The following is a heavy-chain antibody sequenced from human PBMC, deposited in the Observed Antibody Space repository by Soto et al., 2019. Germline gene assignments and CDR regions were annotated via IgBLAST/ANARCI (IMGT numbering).Heavy chain of an antibody. CDR3: SRDGGVYDYSPFDY. J-gene: IGHJ4*02. CDR2: IITIFGTA. Sequence: QVQLVQSGAEVKTPGSSVKVSCKASGSTFSSYAISWVRQAPGQGLEWMGRIITIFGTANYAQKVQGRVTMTADESANAAYMELSSLRSEATAVYYCSRDGGVYDYSPFDYWGQGTLVTVSS. D-gene: IGHD4-4*01. V-gene: IGHV1-69*12. CDR1: GSTFSSYA.